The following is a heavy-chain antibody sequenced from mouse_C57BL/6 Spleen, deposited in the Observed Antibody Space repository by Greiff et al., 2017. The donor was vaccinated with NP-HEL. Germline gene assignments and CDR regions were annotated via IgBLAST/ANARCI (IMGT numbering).Heavy chain of an antibody. D-gene: IGHD3-2*02. Sequence: EVQLQQSGAELVRPGASVKLSCTASGFNIKDDYMHWVKQRPEQGLEWIGGIDPENGDTEYASKFQGKATITADTSSNTAYLQLSSLTSEDTAVYYCTTETAQATYYWGQGTTLTVSS. J-gene: IGHJ2*01. CDR1: GFNIKDDY. CDR3: TTETAQATYY. CDR2: IDPENGDT. V-gene: IGHV14-4*01.